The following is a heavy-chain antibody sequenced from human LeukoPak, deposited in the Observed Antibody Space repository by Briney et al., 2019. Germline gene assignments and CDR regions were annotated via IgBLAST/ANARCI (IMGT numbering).Heavy chain of an antibody. CDR2: IIPIFGTA. J-gene: IGHJ4*02. V-gene: IGHV1-69*13. CDR3: ARGGSGNYYGPAG. CDR1: GGTFNSYV. Sequence: ASVTVSCKASGGTFNSYVISWVRQAPGQGLEWMGGIIPIFGTANYAQKFQGRVTITADESTSTAYMELSSLRSEDTAVYYCARGGSGNYYGPAGWGQGTLVTVSS. D-gene: IGHD1-26*01.